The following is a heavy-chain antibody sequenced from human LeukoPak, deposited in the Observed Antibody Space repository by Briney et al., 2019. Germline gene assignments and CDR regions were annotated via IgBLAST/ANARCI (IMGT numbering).Heavy chain of an antibody. D-gene: IGHD1-26*01. V-gene: IGHV3-7*01. CDR3: ARDKIVGATHFDY. CDR2: IKQDGSEK. J-gene: IGHJ4*02. Sequence: PGGSLRLSCAASGFTFSSYWMSWVRQAPGKGLEWVANIKQDGSEKYYVDSGKGRFTISRDNAKNSLYLQMNSLRAEDTAVYYCARDKIVGATHFDYWGQGTLVTVSS. CDR1: GFTFSSYW.